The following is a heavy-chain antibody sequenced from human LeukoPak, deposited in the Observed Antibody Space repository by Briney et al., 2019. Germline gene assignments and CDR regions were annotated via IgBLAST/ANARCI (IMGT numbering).Heavy chain of an antibody. CDR1: GFTLRTYA. D-gene: IGHD2-2*01. J-gene: IGHJ4*02. V-gene: IGHV3-74*01. Sequence: GGSLRLSCAPSGFTLRTYAMHWVRQAPGKGLVWVSRISSDGSSTSYADSVRGRFTISRDNAKNTLYLQVNSLRAEDTAVYYCAKEEVPAARSYFDYWGQGTLVTVSS. CDR3: AKEEVPAARSYFDY. CDR2: ISSDGSST.